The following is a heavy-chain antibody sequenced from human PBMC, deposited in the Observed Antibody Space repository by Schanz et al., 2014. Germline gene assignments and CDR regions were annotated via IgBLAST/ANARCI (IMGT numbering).Heavy chain of an antibody. D-gene: IGHD3-3*01. J-gene: IGHJ4*02. CDR2: IKSDGSST. CDR3: VRDSFFAFDY. V-gene: IGHV3-74*01. CDR1: GFTFSSYW. Sequence: EVDLVESGGGLVQPGGSLRLSCAASGFTFSSYWMHWVRQVPGKGLVWVSRIKSDGSSTSYADSVKGRFTISRDNAKNTLYLQMNSLRVEDTAVYYCVRDSFFAFDYWGQGTLVTVSS.